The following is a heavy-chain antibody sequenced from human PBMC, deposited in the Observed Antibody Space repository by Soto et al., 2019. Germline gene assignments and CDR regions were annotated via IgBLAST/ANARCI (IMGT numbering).Heavy chain of an antibody. CDR2: IWYDGSNK. CDR3: ATDITRAMVRSYYGMDV. V-gene: IGHV3-33*01. CDR1: GFTFSSYG. D-gene: IGHD3-10*01. Sequence: QVQLVESGGGVVQPGRSLRLSCAASGFTFSSYGMHWVRQAPGKGLEWVAVIWYDGSNKYYADSVKGRVTISRDNSKNTLDLQMNTLRDEDTAVYYCATDITRAMVRSYYGMDVWGQGTTVTVSS. J-gene: IGHJ6*02.